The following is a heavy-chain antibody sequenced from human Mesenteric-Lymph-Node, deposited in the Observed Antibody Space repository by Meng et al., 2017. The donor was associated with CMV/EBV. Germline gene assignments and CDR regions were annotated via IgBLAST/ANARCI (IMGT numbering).Heavy chain of an antibody. V-gene: IGHV1-69*05. CDR1: GGTFNSFA. Sequence: KGSCRASGGTFNSFAMNWVRQAPGQGLEWMGGIIPGFPTPNYAQKFQGRVTITMDDSTKTAYMEMSRLRYEDAAVYYCARLDSSGPWGQGTLVTVSS. J-gene: IGHJ5*02. D-gene: IGHD3-22*01. CDR2: IIPGFPTP. CDR3: ARLDSSGP.